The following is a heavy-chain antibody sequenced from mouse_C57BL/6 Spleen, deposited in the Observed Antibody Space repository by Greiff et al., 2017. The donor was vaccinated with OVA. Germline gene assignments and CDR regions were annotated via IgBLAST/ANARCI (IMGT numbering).Heavy chain of an antibody. V-gene: IGHV10-1*01. J-gene: IGHJ4*01. CDR1: GFSFNNYG. CDR2: IRSKSNNYAT. Sequence: EVKLVESGGGLVQPKGSVKLSCAASGFSFNNYGLNWVRQAPGTGLEWVARIRSKSNNYATYYADSVKDRFTISRDDSESMLYLQMNNLKTEDTAMYYCVHGGVMDYWGQGTSVTVSS. CDR3: VHGGVMDY.